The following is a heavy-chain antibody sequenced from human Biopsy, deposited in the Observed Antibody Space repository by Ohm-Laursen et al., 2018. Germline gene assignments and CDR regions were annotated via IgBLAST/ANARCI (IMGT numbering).Heavy chain of an antibody. V-gene: IGHV1-18*01. CDR1: GYKFTSYG. J-gene: IGHJ4*02. CDR3: ARIAAAGWDDY. CDR2: ISGYNGNT. D-gene: IGHD6-25*01. Sequence: GSSVKVSCKLSGYKFTSYGMSWVRQAPGQGFEWMGRISGYNGNTNYAQKFQGRITMTIDAATSTGYMDLRSLKSDDTAVYYCARIAAAGWDDYWGQGTLVTVSS.